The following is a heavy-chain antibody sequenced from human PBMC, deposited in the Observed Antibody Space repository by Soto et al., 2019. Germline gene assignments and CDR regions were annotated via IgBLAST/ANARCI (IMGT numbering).Heavy chain of an antibody. V-gene: IGHV1-2*02. CDR1: GYTFTGYY. CDR3: ARPEDY. Sequence: GASVKVCKASGYTFTGYYMHWVRQAPGQGLEWMGWINPNSGGTNYAQKFQGRVTMTRDTSISTAYMELSRLRSDDTAVYYCARPEDYWGQGTLVTVSS. J-gene: IGHJ4*02. CDR2: INPNSGGT.